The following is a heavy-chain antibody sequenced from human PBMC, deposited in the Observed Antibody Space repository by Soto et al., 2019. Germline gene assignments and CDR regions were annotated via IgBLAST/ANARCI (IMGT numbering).Heavy chain of an antibody. J-gene: IGHJ4*02. Sequence: PSETLSLTCIVTHGSISSFYWNWIRQPPGKGLEWIGYIYYSGSTNYNPSFKSRATISVDTSMNQFSLRLKLSSVTAADTAVYYCARGSTGDFDYWGQGTPVTVSS. CDR3: ARGSTGDFDY. CDR1: HGSISSFY. V-gene: IGHV4-59*01. D-gene: IGHD4-17*01. CDR2: IYYSGST.